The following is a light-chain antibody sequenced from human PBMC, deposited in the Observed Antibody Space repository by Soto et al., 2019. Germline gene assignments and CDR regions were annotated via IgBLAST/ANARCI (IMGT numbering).Light chain of an antibody. V-gene: IGLV1-44*01. Sequence: QSVLTQPPSASGTPGQRVTSSCSGSRSNIGSNSVNWYQQLPKTAPKLLIYSDNQRPSGVPDRFSGSKSGTSASLAINGLQSEDEADYYCAAWDDSLTGVVFGGGTTLTVL. CDR3: AAWDDSLTGVV. CDR1: RSNIGSNS. CDR2: SDN. J-gene: IGLJ2*01.